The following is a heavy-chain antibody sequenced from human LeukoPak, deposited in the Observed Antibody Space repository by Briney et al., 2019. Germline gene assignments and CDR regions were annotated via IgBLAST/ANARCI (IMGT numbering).Heavy chain of an antibody. D-gene: IGHD3-9*01. J-gene: IGHJ4*02. V-gene: IGHV5-51*01. CDR2: IYPGDSDT. Sequence: GESLKISCKGSGYSFTSYWIGWVRQMPGKGLEWMGIIYPGDSDTRYIPSFQGQVTISAGKSISTAYLQWSSLKASDTAMYYCARRYYDILTGHLDYWGQGTLVTVSS. CDR3: ARRYYDILTGHLDY. CDR1: GYSFTSYW.